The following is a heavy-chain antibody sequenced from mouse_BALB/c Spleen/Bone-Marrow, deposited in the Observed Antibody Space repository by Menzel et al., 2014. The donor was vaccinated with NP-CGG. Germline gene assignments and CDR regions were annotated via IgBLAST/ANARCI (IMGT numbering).Heavy chain of an antibody. CDR3: ARERYYGNGRIFEY. Sequence: EVNVVESGGGLVQPGGSLKLSRAASGFTFSSYGMSWVRQTPDKRLELVATINSNGGSTYYPDSVKGRFTISRDNAKNTLYLQMSSLESEDTAMYYCARERYYGNGRIFEYWGQGTTLTVSS. V-gene: IGHV5-6-3*01. CDR2: INSNGGST. D-gene: IGHD1-1*01. CDR1: GFTFSSYG. J-gene: IGHJ2*01.